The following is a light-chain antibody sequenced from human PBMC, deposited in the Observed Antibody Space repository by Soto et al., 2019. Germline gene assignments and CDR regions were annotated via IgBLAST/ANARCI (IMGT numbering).Light chain of an antibody. CDR1: QAVNSD. Sequence: EIVMTQSPATLSVSPGERATLSCRASQAVNSDLAWYQQRPGQAPRLLIYAASTRATGIPVRFSGSGSGTEFTLTISSLQSEDFAVYYCQQYNNWPPWTFGQGTKVERK. CDR3: QQYNNWPPWT. J-gene: IGKJ1*01. V-gene: IGKV3-15*01. CDR2: AAS.